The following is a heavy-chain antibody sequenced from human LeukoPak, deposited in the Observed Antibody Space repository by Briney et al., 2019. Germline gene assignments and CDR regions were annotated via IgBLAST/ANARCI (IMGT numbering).Heavy chain of an antibody. V-gene: IGHV4-34*01. D-gene: IGHD6-13*01. J-gene: IGHJ4*02. CDR1: GGSFSGYY. Sequence: SETLSLTCAVYGGSFSGYYWSWLRQPPGKGLEWIGEINHSESTNYNPSLKSRVTISVDTSKNQFSLKLSSVTAADTAGYYCARELWIAAAGTTAFDYWGQGNLVTVSS. CDR2: INHSEST. CDR3: ARELWIAAAGTTAFDY.